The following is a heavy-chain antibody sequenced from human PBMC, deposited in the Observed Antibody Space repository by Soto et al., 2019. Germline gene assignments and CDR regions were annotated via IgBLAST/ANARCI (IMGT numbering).Heavy chain of an antibody. Sequence: GASVKVSCKASGYTFTRSGISWVRQAPGQGPEWMGWISSYNGDTNYAQTFQGRVTMTTDTSTSTAYMELRSLRSDDTAVYYCAREGGAPYYYYGMEVWGQGTQVSVTS. J-gene: IGHJ6*02. V-gene: IGHV1-18*01. CDR1: GYTFTRSG. D-gene: IGHD3-10*01. CDR2: ISSYNGDT. CDR3: AREGGAPYYYYGMEV.